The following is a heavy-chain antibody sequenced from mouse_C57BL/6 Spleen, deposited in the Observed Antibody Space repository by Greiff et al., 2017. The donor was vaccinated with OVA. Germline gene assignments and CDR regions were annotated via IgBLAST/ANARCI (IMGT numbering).Heavy chain of an antibody. D-gene: IGHD2-4*01. J-gene: IGHJ4*01. Sequence: EVKLMESGPGLVKPSQSLSLTCSVTGYSITSGYYWNWIRQFPGNKLEWMGYISYDGSNNYNPSLKNRISITRDTSKNQFFLKLNSVTTEDTATYYCARVGIYYDYDDAMDYWGQGTSVTVSS. CDR3: ARVGIYYDYDDAMDY. V-gene: IGHV3-6*01. CDR2: ISYDGSN. CDR1: GYSITSGYY.